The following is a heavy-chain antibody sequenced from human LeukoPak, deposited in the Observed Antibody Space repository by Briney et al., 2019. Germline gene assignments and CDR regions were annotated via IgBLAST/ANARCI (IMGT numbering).Heavy chain of an antibody. CDR2: ISSDGSST. CDR3: ARGATTDFDY. D-gene: IGHD1-26*01. CDR1: GFTFSTSD. V-gene: IGHV3-74*01. J-gene: IGHJ4*02. Sequence: PGGSLRLSCATSGFTFSTSDMHWVRQAPGKGLEWVSRISSDGSSTTYADSVKGRFTISRDNAKNTLYLQMNSLRAEDTAVYYCARGATTDFDYWGQGTLVTVSS.